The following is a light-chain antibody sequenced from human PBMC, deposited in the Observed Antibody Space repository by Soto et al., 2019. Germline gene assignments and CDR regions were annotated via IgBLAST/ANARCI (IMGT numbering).Light chain of an antibody. J-gene: IGKJ1*01. Sequence: DIQMTQSPSSLSASVGDRVTITCRASQSISSYLNWYQQRPGKAPKLLIYAASSWQSGVPSRFSGSGSGTDFTLTFSSLQPEDFATYYCQQSYNTPWTFGQGTKVEIK. CDR3: QQSYNTPWT. CDR2: AAS. CDR1: QSISSY. V-gene: IGKV1-39*01.